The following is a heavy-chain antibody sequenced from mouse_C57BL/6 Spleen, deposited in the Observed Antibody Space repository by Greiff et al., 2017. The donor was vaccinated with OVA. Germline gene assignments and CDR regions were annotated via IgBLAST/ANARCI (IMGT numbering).Heavy chain of an antibody. D-gene: IGHD2-5*01. CDR3: AGVPYDSNYGDY. V-gene: IGHV1-81*01. CDR1: GYTFTSYG. Sequence: VQLQQSGAELARPGASVKLSCKASGYTFTSYGISWVKQRPGQGLEWIGEIYPRSGNTYYNEKFKGKATLTADKSSSTAYMELRSLTSEDSAVYFCAGVPYDSNYGDYWGQGTSVTVSS. CDR2: IYPRSGNT. J-gene: IGHJ4*01.